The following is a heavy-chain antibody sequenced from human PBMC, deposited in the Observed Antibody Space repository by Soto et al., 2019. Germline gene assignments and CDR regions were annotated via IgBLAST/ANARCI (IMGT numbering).Heavy chain of an antibody. CDR2: FDPEDGET. J-gene: IGHJ3*02. V-gene: IGHV1-24*01. D-gene: IGHD1-7*01. CDR3: AKGITGTYNDAFDI. Sequence: GASLKVSCKVSGYTLTELSMHWVRQAPGKGLEWMGSFDPEDGETIYAQKFQGRVTMTEDTSTDTTYMELSSLRSEDTAVYYCAKGITGTYNDAFDIWGQGTMVTVS. CDR1: GYTLTELS.